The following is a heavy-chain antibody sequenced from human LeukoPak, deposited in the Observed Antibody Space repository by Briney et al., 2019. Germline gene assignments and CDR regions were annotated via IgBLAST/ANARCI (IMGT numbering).Heavy chain of an antibody. V-gene: IGHV3-9*01. D-gene: IGHD6-13*01. CDR2: ISWNSGSI. CDR1: GFTFDDYA. Sequence: GGSLGLSCAASGFTFDDYAMHWVRQAPGKGLEWVSGISWNSGSIGYADSVKGRFTISRDNAKNSLYLQMNSLRAEDTALYYCAKDRGYSSSPGYGMDVWGQGTTVTVSS. CDR3: AKDRGYSSSPGYGMDV. J-gene: IGHJ6*02.